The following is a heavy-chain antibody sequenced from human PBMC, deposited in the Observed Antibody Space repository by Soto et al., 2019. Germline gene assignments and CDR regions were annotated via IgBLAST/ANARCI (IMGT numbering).Heavy chain of an antibody. D-gene: IGHD6-13*01. CDR2: IYSGGST. Sequence: EVQLVESGGGLVQPGGSLRLSCAASGFTVSSNYISWVRQAPGKGLEWVSVIYSGGSTYYADSVKGRFTISRDNSKNTLYLQMNSLRAEDTAVYYCARDQQLGYYFDYWGQGTLVTVSS. CDR1: GFTVSSNY. CDR3: ARDQQLGYYFDY. J-gene: IGHJ4*02. V-gene: IGHV3-66*01.